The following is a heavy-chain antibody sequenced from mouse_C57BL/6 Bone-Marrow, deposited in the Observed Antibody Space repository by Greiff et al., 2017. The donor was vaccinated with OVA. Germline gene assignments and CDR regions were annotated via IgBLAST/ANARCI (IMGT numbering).Heavy chain of an antibody. D-gene: IGHD1-1*01. CDR1: GFSLTSYG. CDR3: AKEGFITTRSMDY. CDR2: IWSGGST. Sequence: LQESGPGLVQPSQSLSITCTVSGFSLTSYGVHWVRQPPGKGLEWLGVIWSGGSTDYNAAFISRLSISKDNSKSQVFFKMNSLQADDTAIYYCAKEGFITTRSMDYWGQGTSVTVSS. V-gene: IGHV2-4*01. J-gene: IGHJ4*01.